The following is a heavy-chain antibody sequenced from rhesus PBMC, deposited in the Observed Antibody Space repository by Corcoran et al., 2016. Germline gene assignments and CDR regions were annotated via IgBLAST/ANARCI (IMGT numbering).Heavy chain of an antibody. CDR3: ARPYSSWTDDAFDF. V-gene: IGHV4-106*01. D-gene: IGHD6-13*01. J-gene: IGHJ3*01. CDR2: IYGSGGGT. CDR1: GGSISDDYY. Sequence: QVQLQESGPGLVKPSETLSLTCAVSGGSISDDYYWSWIRQPPGKGLELIGYIYGSGGGTNYNPPLKNRVPISIDTSQNQFSLKLSSVTAADTAVYYCARPYSSWTDDAFDFWGQGLRVTVSS.